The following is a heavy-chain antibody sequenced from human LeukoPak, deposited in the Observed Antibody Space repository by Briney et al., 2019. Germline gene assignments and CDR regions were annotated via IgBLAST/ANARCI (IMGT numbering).Heavy chain of an antibody. J-gene: IGHJ4*02. CDR1: GFTFSSYA. CDR2: ISGSGGST. D-gene: IGHD6-19*01. V-gene: IGHV3-23*01. Sequence: GGSLRLSCAASGFTFSSYAMSWVRQAPGKGLEWVSSISGSGGSTYYADSVKGRFTISRDNSKNTLYLQMNTLRAEDTAVYYCAKDHLPGIVVADRDYWGQGTLVTVSS. CDR3: AKDHLPGIVVADRDY.